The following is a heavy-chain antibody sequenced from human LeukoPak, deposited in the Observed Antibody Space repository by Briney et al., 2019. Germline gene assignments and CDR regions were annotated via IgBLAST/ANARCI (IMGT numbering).Heavy chain of an antibody. Sequence: GGSLRLSCAASGFTFSNYAMRWVRQAPGKGLEWVSGISGSGDSTYYADSVKGRFTISRDNSKNTLYLQMNSLRAEDTAVYYCAKAKIVGATGDAFDIWGQGTMVTVSS. CDR2: ISGSGDST. CDR1: GFTFSNYA. V-gene: IGHV3-23*01. D-gene: IGHD1-26*01. J-gene: IGHJ3*02. CDR3: AKAKIVGATGDAFDI.